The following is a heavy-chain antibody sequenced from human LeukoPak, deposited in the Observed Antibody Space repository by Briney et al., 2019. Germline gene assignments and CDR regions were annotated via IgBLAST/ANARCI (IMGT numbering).Heavy chain of an antibody. Sequence: GGSLRLSCAASGFTFSSYAMHWVRQAPGKGLEWVAVISYDGANKYYADSVKGRFTMSRDNAKNSLYLQMNSLRAEDTAVYYCARVKVRGMDVWGQGTTVTVSS. V-gene: IGHV3-30-3*01. CDR3: ARVKVRGMDV. D-gene: IGHD3-10*01. CDR1: GFTFSSYA. J-gene: IGHJ6*02. CDR2: ISYDGANK.